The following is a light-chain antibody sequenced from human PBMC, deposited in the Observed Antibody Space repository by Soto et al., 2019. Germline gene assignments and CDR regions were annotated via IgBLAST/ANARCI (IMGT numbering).Light chain of an antibody. CDR3: AAFDVSLNGPV. V-gene: IGLV1-44*01. J-gene: IGLJ2*01. CDR1: SSNIGSNI. Sequence: QSVVTQPPSASGTPGQRVTISCSGSSSNIGSNIVNWYQHLPGTAPKLLIYNNDQRPSGVPDRFSGSKSGTSVSLAISGLQSEDEADYYCAAFDVSLNGPVFGGGTKLTVL. CDR2: NND.